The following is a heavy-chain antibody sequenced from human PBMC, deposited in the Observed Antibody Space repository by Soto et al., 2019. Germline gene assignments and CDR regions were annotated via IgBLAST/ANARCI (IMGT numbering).Heavy chain of an antibody. J-gene: IGHJ6*02. D-gene: IGHD2-15*01. CDR3: GAVGCSGGSCYSFYYGMDF. CDR1: GGTFSSYA. V-gene: IGHV1-69*12. CDR2: LIPIFGTA. Sequence: QVQLVQSGAEVKKPGSSVKVSCKASGGTFSSYAISWVRQAPVQGLEWMVELIPIFGTANYAQTFQGRVTITADESTSTAYMEVRSLRSEDTAVYYCGAVGCSGGSCYSFYYGMDFWGQGTTVTGSS.